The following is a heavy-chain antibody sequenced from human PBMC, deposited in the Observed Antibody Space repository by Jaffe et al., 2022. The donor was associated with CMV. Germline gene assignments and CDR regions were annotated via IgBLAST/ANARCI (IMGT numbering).Heavy chain of an antibody. D-gene: IGHD3-3*01. CDR3: AKDSSITIFGVVHGYYYGMDV. V-gene: IGHV3-30*18. CDR2: ISYDGSNK. J-gene: IGHJ6*02. CDR1: GFTFSSYG. Sequence: QVQLVESGGGVVQPGRSLRLSCAASGFTFSSYGMHWVRQAPGKGLEWVAVISYDGSNKYYADSVKGRFTISRDNSKNTLYLQMNSLRAEDTAVYYCAKDSSITIFGVVHGYYYGMDVWGQGTTVTVSS.